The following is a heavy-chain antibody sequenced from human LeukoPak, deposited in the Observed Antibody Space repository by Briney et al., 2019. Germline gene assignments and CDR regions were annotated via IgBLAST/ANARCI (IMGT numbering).Heavy chain of an antibody. J-gene: IGHJ4*02. Sequence: PGGSLRLSCAASGFTFSSYSMNWVRQAPGKGLEWVSSISSSSSYIYYADSLKGRFTISRDNAKNTLYLQMNSLRAEDTAVYYCARALGGNTDYWGQGTLVTVSS. CDR2: ISSSSSYI. V-gene: IGHV3-21*01. D-gene: IGHD4-23*01. CDR1: GFTFSSYS. CDR3: ARALGGNTDY.